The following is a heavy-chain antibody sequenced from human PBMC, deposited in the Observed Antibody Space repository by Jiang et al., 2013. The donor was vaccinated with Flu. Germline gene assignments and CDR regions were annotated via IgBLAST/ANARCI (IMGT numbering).Heavy chain of an antibody. CDR3: ARDSLGYSYGNWFDP. V-gene: IGHV4-59*01. Sequence: CTVSGGSISSYYWSWIRQPPGKGLEWIGYIYYSGSTNYNPPSRSRVTISVDTSKNQFSLKLSSVTAADTAVYYCARDSLGYSYGNWFDPWGQGTLVAVSS. D-gene: IGHD5-18*01. CDR2: IYYSGST. CDR1: GGSISSYY. J-gene: IGHJ5*02.